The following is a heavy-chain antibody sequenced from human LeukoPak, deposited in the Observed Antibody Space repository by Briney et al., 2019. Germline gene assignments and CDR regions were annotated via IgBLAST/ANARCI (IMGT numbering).Heavy chain of an antibody. J-gene: IGHJ4*02. D-gene: IGHD6-19*01. V-gene: IGHV3-23*01. CDR3: AKSYSGWYSNYFDY. Sequence: PGGSLRLSCAASGFTFSSYAMSWVRQAPGKGLEWVSAISGSGGGTYYADSVKGRFAISRDNSKNTLYLQMNSLRAEDTAVYYCAKSYSGWYSNYFDYWGQGTLVTVSS. CDR2: ISGSGGGT. CDR1: GFTFSSYA.